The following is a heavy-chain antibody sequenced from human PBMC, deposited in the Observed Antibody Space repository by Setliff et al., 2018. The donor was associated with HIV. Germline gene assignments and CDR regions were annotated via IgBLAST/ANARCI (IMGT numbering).Heavy chain of an antibody. CDR1: GGSISSYY. V-gene: IGHV4-4*07. CDR3: ARRMAAGTFDY. CDR2: IYASGST. D-gene: IGHD6-13*01. J-gene: IGHJ4*02. Sequence: SETLSLTCSVSGGSISSYYWSWIRQPAGKGLEWIGRIYASGSTNYNPSLKSRVTMSLDTSKKQFSLKLNSVTAADTAVYYCARRMAAGTFDYWGQGTLVTVSS.